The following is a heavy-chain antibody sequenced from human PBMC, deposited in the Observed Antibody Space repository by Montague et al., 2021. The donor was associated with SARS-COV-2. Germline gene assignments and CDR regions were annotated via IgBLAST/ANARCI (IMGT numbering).Heavy chain of an antibody. V-gene: IGHV4-31*03. Sequence: TLSLTCTVSGGSRSSGGYYWSWIRQHPGKGLEWIGYIYYSGSTYYKLSLKSRVTISVDTSKNQFSLKLSSVTAADTAVYYCARERYSFSLTRGSTWFDPWGQGTLVTVSS. CDR2: IYYSGST. D-gene: IGHD3-9*01. CDR3: ARERYSFSLTRGSTWFDP. J-gene: IGHJ5*02. CDR1: GGSRSSGGYY.